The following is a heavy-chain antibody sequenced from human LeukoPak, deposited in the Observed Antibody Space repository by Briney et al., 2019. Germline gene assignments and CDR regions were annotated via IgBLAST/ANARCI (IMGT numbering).Heavy chain of an antibody. CDR1: GFIFDDYA. V-gene: IGHV3-9*01. Sequence: GGSLRLSCAASGFIFDDYAIHWVRQAPGKGLEWVSGISWNSGSTEYADSVKGRFTISRDNSKNTLYLQMNSLRAEDTAVYYCARVSGGYYGSGRRGAFDIWGQGTMVTVSS. J-gene: IGHJ3*02. CDR2: ISWNSGST. D-gene: IGHD3-10*01. CDR3: ARVSGGYYGSGRRGAFDI.